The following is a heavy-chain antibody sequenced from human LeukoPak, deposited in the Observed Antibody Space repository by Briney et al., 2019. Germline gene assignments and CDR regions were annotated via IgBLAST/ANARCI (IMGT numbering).Heavy chain of an antibody. V-gene: IGHV4-34*01. J-gene: IGHJ6*02. CDR3: ARVPRTGYSYGYSYYYGMDV. CDR2: INHSGST. D-gene: IGHD5-18*01. CDR1: GGSFSGYY. Sequence: SETLSLTCAVYGGSFSGYYWSWIRQPPGKGLEWIGEINHSGSTNYNPSLKSRVTISVDTSKNQFSLELSSVTAADTAVYYCARVPRTGYSYGYSYYYGMDVWGQGTTVTVSS.